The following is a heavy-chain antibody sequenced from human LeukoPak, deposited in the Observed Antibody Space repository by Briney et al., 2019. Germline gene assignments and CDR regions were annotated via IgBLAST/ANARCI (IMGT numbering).Heavy chain of an antibody. CDR2: INPNSGGT. V-gene: IGHV1-2*04. D-gene: IGHD3-22*01. Sequence: ASVKVSCKASGYTFTGYYMHWVRQAPGQGLEWMGWINPNSGGTNYAQKFQGWVTMTRDTSISTAYMELSRLRSDDTAVYYCARGRPTYYYDSSGQIDYWGQGTLVTVSS. CDR1: GYTFTGYY. J-gene: IGHJ4*02. CDR3: ARGRPTYYYDSSGQIDY.